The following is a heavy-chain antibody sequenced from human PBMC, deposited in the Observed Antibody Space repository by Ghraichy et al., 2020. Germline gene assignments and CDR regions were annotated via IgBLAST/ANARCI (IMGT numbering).Heavy chain of an antibody. J-gene: IGHJ4*02. D-gene: IGHD6-13*01. CDR2: IYYSGST. CDR3: ARERPGIAAAGLDY. CDR1: GGSISSYY. Sequence: SETLSLTCTVSGGSISSYYWSWIRQPPGKGLEWIGYIYYSGSTNYNPSLKSRVTISVDTSKNQFSLKLSSVTAADTAVYYCARERPGIAAAGLDYWGQGTLVTVSS. V-gene: IGHV4-59*01.